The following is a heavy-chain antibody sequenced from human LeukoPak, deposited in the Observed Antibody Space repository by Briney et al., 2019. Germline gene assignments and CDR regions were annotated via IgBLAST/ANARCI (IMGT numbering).Heavy chain of an antibody. Sequence: GASVKVSCKASGGTFSSYAISWVRQAPGQGLEWMGRIIPILGIANYAQKFQGRVTITADKSTSTAYMELSSLRSEDTAVYYCARRAVAGTSYYFDYWGQGTLVAVSS. CDR1: GGTFSSYA. CDR3: ARRAVAGTSYYFDY. D-gene: IGHD6-19*01. CDR2: IIPILGIA. V-gene: IGHV1-69*04. J-gene: IGHJ4*02.